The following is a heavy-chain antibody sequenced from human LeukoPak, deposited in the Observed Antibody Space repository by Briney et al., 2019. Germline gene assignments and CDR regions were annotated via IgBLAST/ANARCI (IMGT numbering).Heavy chain of an antibody. V-gene: IGHV3-53*01. CDR3: ARAIQFGGYFDY. D-gene: IGHD2-15*01. CDR2: IYGGGTT. CDR1: GFTLSRDY. Sequence: PGGSLRLSCAASGFTLSRDYMSWVRQAPGKGLEWVSVIYGGGTTHYADSVRGRFTISRDNSKNTLYLQMNSLRADDTAVYYCARAIQFGGYFDYWGQGTLVTVSS. J-gene: IGHJ4*02.